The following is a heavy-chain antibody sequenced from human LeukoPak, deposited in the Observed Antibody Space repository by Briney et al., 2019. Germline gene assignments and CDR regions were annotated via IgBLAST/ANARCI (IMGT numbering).Heavy chain of an antibody. CDR1: GYTFTSYD. V-gene: IGHV1-8*02. CDR3: ARTGGSNYYGSGSYYGAHWFDP. J-gene: IGHJ5*02. CDR2: MNPNSGNT. Sequence: GASVKVSCKASGYTFTSYDINWVRQATGQGLEWMGWMNPNSGNTGYAQKFQGRVIMTRNTSISTAYMELSSLRSEDTAVYYCARTGGSNYYGSGSYYGAHWFDPWGQGTLVTVSS. D-gene: IGHD3-10*01.